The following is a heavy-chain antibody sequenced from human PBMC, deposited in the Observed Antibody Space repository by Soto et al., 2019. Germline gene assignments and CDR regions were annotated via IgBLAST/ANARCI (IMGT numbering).Heavy chain of an antibody. CDR1: GFTFDDYD. Sequence: EVQLVESGGGLVQPGRSLRLSCAASGFTFDDYDMHWVRQAPGKGLEWVSGIGWNSGIIIYADSVKGRFTISRDNAKDSLYLQMDSLRAEDTALDYCAKGGSLTVLDYWGHGTLVTVAA. V-gene: IGHV3-9*01. D-gene: IGHD3-9*01. CDR3: AKGGSLTVLDY. J-gene: IGHJ4*03. CDR2: IGWNSGII.